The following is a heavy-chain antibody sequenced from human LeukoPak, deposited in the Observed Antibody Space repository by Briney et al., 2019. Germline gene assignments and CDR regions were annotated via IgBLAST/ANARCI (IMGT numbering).Heavy chain of an antibody. CDR3: ARELYSSSSEGYYYYYYMDV. D-gene: IGHD6-6*01. J-gene: IGHJ6*03. CDR1: GGSISSSSYY. Sequence: SETLSLTCTVSGGSISSSSYYWGWIRQPPGKGLEWIGSIYYSGSTYYNPSLKSRVTISVDTSKNQFSLKLSSVTAADTAVYYCARELYSSSSEGYYYYYYMDVWGKGTTVTVSS. CDR2: IYYSGST. V-gene: IGHV4-39*07.